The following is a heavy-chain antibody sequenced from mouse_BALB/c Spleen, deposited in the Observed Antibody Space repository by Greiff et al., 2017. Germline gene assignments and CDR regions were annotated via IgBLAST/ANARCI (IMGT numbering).Heavy chain of an antibody. V-gene: IGHV2-6-5*01. Sequence: VQGVESGPGLVAPSQSLSITCTVSGFSLTDYGVSWIRQPPGKGLEWLGVIWGGGSTYYNSALKSRLSISKDNSKSQVFLKMNSLQTDDTAMYYCAKHGAYRYDGSWFAYWGQGTLVTVSA. D-gene: IGHD2-14*01. CDR3: AKHGAYRYDGSWFAY. CDR1: GFSLTDYG. CDR2: IWGGGST. J-gene: IGHJ3*01.